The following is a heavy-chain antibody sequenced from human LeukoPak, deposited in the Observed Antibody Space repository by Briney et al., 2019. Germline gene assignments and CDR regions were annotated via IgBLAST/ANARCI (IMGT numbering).Heavy chain of an antibody. J-gene: IGHJ1*01. V-gene: IGHV1-24*01. CDR1: GYTFTDYG. D-gene: IGHD3-10*01. CDR3: ARDRGSIRPGSYYTPKYFQH. Sequence: ASVKVSCKSSGYTFTDYGITWVRQAPGQGLEWMGGFDPEDGETIYAQKFQGRVTMTEDTSTDTAYMELSSLRSEDTAVYYCARDRGSIRPGSYYTPKYFQHWGQGTLATVSS. CDR2: FDPEDGET.